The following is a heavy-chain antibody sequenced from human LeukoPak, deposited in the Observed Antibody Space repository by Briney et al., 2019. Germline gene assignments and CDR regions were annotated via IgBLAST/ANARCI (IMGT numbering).Heavy chain of an antibody. J-gene: IGHJ6*03. V-gene: IGHV1-2*02. Sequence: SVKVSCTASGYTFTGVYMHWVPGAPGQGLGWMGGITPNSGGTTSAQTSQGRVTLTRDTSISTAYMELSRLRSDDTDVYYRARDPGDCSGGSCYSPSYYYYYMDVWGKGTTVTISS. CDR1: GYTFTGVY. D-gene: IGHD2-15*01. CDR2: ITPNSGGT. CDR3: ARDPGDCSGGSCYSPSYYYYYMDV.